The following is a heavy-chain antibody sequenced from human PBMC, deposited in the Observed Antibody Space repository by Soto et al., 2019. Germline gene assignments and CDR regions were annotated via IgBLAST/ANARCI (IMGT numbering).Heavy chain of an antibody. CDR3: ARDDAFDNENGFDM. V-gene: IGHV3-33*01. J-gene: IGHJ3*02. D-gene: IGHD3-3*02. Sequence: GGSLRLSCAVSGFPFSFYGFHWVRQSPGKGLEWLGVIVSDGSAIYHADSLEGRFFISRDNSKDILYLQMNSLRVEDTAVYYCARDDAFDNENGFDMWGQGTMVTVSS. CDR1: GFPFSFYG. CDR2: IVSDGSAI.